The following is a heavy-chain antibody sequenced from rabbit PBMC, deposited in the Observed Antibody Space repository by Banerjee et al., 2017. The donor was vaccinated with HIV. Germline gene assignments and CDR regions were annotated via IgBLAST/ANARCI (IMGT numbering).Heavy chain of an antibody. V-gene: IGHV1S45*01. CDR1: GFSFSNGYV. CDR3: ARVWAL. CDR2: INTISGDT. J-gene: IGHJ4*01. D-gene: IGHD5-1*01. Sequence: QEQLEESGGDLVKPEGSLTLTCTASGFSFSNGYVMCWVRQAPGKGLEWIACINTISGDTVYATWAKGRFTISKASWTTVTLQMTTVTAADTATYFCARVWALWGPGTLVTVS.